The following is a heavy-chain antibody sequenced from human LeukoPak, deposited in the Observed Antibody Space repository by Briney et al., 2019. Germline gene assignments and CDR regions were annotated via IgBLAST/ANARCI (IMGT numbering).Heavy chain of an antibody. J-gene: IGHJ4*02. CDR3: LASGQYGSSSLDY. CDR2: IYPGDSDT. D-gene: IGHD6-13*01. Sequence: GEALKTSCKGSGYSFTSYWIGWVRQMPGKGLEWMGIIYPGDSDTRYSPSFQGQVTISAAKSISTAYLQWSSLKASDTAMYYCLASGQYGSSSLDYWGQGTLVTVSS. V-gene: IGHV5-51*01. CDR1: GYSFTSYW.